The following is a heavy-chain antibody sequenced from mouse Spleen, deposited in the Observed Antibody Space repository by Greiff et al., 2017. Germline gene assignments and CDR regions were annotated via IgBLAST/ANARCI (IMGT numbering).Heavy chain of an antibody. V-gene: IGHV14-3*02. CDR3: AREPRYYGYVFDY. Sequence: EVQLQQSGAELVKPGASVKLSCTASGFNIKDTYIHWVKQRPDQGLEWIGRIEPANVNIKYDPEFQGKDTITADTSSNIAYLHLSSLTSEDTAVYYCAREPRYYGYVFDYWGQGTTLTVSS. CDR1: GFNIKDTY. J-gene: IGHJ2*01. CDR2: IEPANVNI. D-gene: IGHD1-2*01.